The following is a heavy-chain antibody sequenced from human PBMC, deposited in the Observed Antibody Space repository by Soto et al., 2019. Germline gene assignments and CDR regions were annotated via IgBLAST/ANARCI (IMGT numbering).Heavy chain of an antibody. V-gene: IGHV1-69*06. D-gene: IGHD3-22*01. CDR3: ARGGGDDSSGYQHYYYGMDV. CDR1: GGTFSSYA. CDR2: IIPIFGTA. J-gene: IGHJ6*02. Sequence: QVQLVQSGAEVKKPGSSVKVSCKASGGTFSSYAISWVRQAPGQGLEWMGGIIPIFGTANYAQKFQGRVTIPADKSTSTAYMGLSSLRSEDTAVYYCARGGGDDSSGYQHYYYGMDVWGQGTTVTVSS.